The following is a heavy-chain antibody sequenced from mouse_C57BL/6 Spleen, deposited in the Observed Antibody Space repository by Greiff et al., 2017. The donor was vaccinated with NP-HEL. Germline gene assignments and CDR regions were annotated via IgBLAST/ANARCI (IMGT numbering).Heavy chain of an antibody. D-gene: IGHD2-5*01. CDR1: GFTFSSYA. CDR3: TRGGYSNFYAMDY. Sequence: EVQRVESGEGLVKPGGSLKLSCAASGFTFSSYAMSWVRQTPEKRLEWVAYISSGGDYIYYADTVKGRFTISRDNARNTLYLQMSSLKSEDTAMYYCTRGGYSNFYAMDYWGQGTSVTVSS. J-gene: IGHJ4*01. CDR2: ISSGGDYI. V-gene: IGHV5-9-1*02.